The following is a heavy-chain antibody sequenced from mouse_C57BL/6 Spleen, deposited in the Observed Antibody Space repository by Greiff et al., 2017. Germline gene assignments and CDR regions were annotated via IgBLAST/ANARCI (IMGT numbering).Heavy chain of an antibody. J-gene: IGHJ2*01. CDR2: IRSKSNNYAT. CDR3: VRGGSSDVYYFDY. Sequence: EVKLVESGGGLVQPKGSLKLSCAASGFSFNTYAMNWVRQAPGKGLEWVARIRSKSNNYATYYADSVKDRFTISRDDSESMLYMQMYNLKTEDTAMYYCVRGGSSDVYYFDYGGQGTTLTVSS. D-gene: IGHD1-1*01. V-gene: IGHV10-1*01. CDR1: GFSFNTYA.